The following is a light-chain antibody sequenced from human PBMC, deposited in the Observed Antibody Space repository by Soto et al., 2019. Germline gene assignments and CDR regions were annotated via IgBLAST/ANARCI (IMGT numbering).Light chain of an antibody. CDR2: YAS. CDR3: QQRVHWPLYS. CDR1: QSVTNN. Sequence: EIVLTQSPATLSLSPGERATPSCRASQSVTNNLVWYQQKPGQAPRLLIYYASNRATGIPARFSGSGSGTDFTLTISSLEPEDFAVYYCQQRVHWPLYSFGPGTKLEIK. J-gene: IGKJ3*01. V-gene: IGKV3-11*01.